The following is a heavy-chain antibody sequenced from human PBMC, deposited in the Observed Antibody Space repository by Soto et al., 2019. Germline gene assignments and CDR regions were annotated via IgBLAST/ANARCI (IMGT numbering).Heavy chain of an antibody. CDR2: ISGCGDNT. Sequence: EVQLVEFGGGLVQPGGSLRLSCAASGFTFDGYVLGWVRQAPGKGLECVSHISGCGDNTYYADSVKGRFTISRDKPRNTLYLQMDSLGAEDRGVYCCMRRTAAVGVAGYWGRGTLVHVSS. V-gene: IGHV3-23*04. CDR1: GFTFDGYV. D-gene: IGHD6-25*01. CDR3: MRRTAAVGVAGY. J-gene: IGHJ4*01.